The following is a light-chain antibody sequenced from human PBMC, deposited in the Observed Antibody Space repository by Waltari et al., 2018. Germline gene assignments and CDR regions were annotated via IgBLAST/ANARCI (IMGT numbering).Light chain of an antibody. CDR3: QAWDSSTVV. V-gene: IGLV3-1*01. Sequence: SYELTQSPSVSVSPGQTARITCSGDKLGDKYVCWYQQKPGQSPVLVIFQDSKRRSGIPERFSGSNSGNTATLTISGTQAMDEADYYCQAWDSSTVVFGGGTKLTVL. J-gene: IGLJ2*01. CDR2: QDS. CDR1: KLGDKY.